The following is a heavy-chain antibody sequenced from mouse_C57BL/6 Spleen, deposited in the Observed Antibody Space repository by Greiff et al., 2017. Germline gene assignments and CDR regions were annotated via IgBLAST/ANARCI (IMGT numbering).Heavy chain of an antibody. V-gene: IGHV1-42*01. Sequence: EVQLVESGPELVKPAASVKISCKASGYSFTGYYMNWVKQSPEKSLEWIGEINPSTGGTTYNQKFKAKATLTVDKSSSTAYMQLKSLTSEDSAVYYCARRGAFYAMDYWGQGTSVTVSS. CDR1: GYSFTGYY. CDR3: ARRGAFYAMDY. CDR2: INPSTGGT. J-gene: IGHJ4*01.